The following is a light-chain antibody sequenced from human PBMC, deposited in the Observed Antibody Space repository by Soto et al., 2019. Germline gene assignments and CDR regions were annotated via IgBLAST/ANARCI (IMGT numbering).Light chain of an antibody. CDR3: QQRGDWPPIT. V-gene: IGKV3-11*01. J-gene: IGKJ5*01. CDR1: QSVSTF. CDR2: NAS. Sequence: ILLTQSPATLSLSPGERAILSCRASQSVSTFLAWFQQKPGQPPRLLIYNASNRTTGIPARFSGSGSGTDFTLTISSLEPEDFAVYYCQQRGDWPPITFGQGTRLEI.